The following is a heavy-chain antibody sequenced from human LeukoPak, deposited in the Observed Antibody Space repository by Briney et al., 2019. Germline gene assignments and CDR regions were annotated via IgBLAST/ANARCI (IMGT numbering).Heavy chain of an antibody. J-gene: IGHJ4*02. V-gene: IGHV1-2*02. CDR1: GYTFTGYY. CDR3: ARVPTVVTRLFDY. CDR2: INPNSGGT. D-gene: IGHD4-23*01. Sequence: ASVKVSCKASGYTFTGYYMHWVRQAPGQGLEWMGWINPNSGGTNYAQKFHGRVTMTRDTSISTAYMELSRLRSDDTAVYYCARVPTVVTRLFDYWGQGTLVTVSS.